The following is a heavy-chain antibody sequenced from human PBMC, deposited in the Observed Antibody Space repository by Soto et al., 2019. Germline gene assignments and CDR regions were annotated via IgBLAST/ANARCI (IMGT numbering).Heavy chain of an antibody. CDR3: ARGSLRFLEWLPST. CDR2: IIPIFGTA. D-gene: IGHD3-3*01. J-gene: IGHJ5*02. V-gene: IGHV1-69*01. Sequence: QVQLVQSGAEVRKPGSSVKVSCKASGGTFSRHAISWVRQAPGQGLEWMGGIIPIFGTANHAQKFQGRVTIIADESTSTVYMELSSLRSEDTAMYYCARGSLRFLEWLPSTWGQGTLVTVSS. CDR1: GGTFSRHA.